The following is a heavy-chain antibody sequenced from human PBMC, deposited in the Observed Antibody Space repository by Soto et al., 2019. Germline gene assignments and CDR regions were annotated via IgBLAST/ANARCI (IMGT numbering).Heavy chain of an antibody. CDR1: RVAFNKFI. J-gene: IGHJ6*02. D-gene: IGHD2-2*01. CDR2: IIPVLGTA. Sequence: SVKVSCKASRVAFNKFIVTWVRQTPGLGLEWVGGIIPVLGTANYAQKFQGRVTITADESTSTSYMEVNNLRSEDTAVYYCAKVRYSSPMGYYYGMDVWGQGTTVTVYS. V-gene: IGHV1-69*13. CDR3: AKVRYSSPMGYYYGMDV.